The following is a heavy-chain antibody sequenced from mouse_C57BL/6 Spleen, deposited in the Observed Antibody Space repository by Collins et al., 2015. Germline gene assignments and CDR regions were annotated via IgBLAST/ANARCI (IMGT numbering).Heavy chain of an antibody. CDR1: GYTFTDYE. V-gene: IGHV1-15*01. D-gene: IGHD1-1*01. Sequence: QQSGAELVRPGASVTLSCKASGYTFTDYEMHWVKQTPVHGLEWIGAIDPETVITAYNQKFKGKAILTADKSSSTAYMELRSLTSEDSAVYHCTRSEVFYYGRSPYYFDHWGQGTTLTVSS. CDR2: IDPETVIT. J-gene: IGHJ2*01. CDR3: TRSEVFYYGRSPYYFDH.